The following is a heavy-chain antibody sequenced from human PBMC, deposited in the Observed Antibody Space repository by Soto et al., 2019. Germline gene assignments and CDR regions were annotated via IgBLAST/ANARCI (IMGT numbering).Heavy chain of an antibody. CDR2: ITSNGHIT. Sequence: GGSLRLSCSASGFTFSNYDMVWVRQAPGKGLEYISAITSNGHITYYADSVKGRFTISRDNAKNSLYLQMNSLRAEDTALYYCASSTAIAAGGFGYWGQGTLVTVSS. D-gene: IGHD6-13*01. J-gene: IGHJ4*02. CDR1: GFTFSNYD. CDR3: ASSTAIAAGGFGY. V-gene: IGHV3-64*04.